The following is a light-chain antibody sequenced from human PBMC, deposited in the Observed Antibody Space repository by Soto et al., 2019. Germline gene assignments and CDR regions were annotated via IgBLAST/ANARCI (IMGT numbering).Light chain of an antibody. Sequence: QSALTQPPSVSGSPGQSVTISCTGTSTDFVTYNRVSWYQQPPGTAPKLIVYEASNRPSGVPDRFSGSKSGNTASLTISGLQAPDEADYYCSLYTSENTYVFGTGTKLSVL. V-gene: IGLV2-18*01. CDR1: STDFVTYNR. J-gene: IGLJ1*01. CDR3: SLYTSENTYV. CDR2: EAS.